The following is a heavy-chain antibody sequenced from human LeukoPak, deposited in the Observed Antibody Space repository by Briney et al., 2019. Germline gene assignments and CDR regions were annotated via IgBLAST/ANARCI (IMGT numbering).Heavy chain of an antibody. J-gene: IGHJ4*02. CDR1: GFIFNGYG. Sequence: GGSLRLSCAASGFIFNGYGMHWVRQAPGKGLERVAIISYDGSKKYYLDSVKGRFTISRDNSKNTLYLQMDSLRAEDTAVYYCAKERFIYYDSSPTDYWGQGTLVTVSS. CDR3: AKERFIYYDSSPTDY. D-gene: IGHD3-22*01. V-gene: IGHV3-30*18. CDR2: ISYDGSKK.